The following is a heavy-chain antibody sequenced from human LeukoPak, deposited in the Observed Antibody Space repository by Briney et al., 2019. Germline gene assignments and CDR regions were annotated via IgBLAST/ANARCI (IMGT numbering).Heavy chain of an antibody. CDR2: IGNGGNYI. CDR1: GFSFSNHG. D-gene: IGHD2-2*01. CDR3: AREGTYCSSSVCHFDS. J-gene: IGHJ4*02. Sequence: GGSLRLSCAASGFSFSNHGLSWVRQAPGKGLEWVSSIGNGGNYIDYANSVKGRFSISRDNAKNSLYLQMNNLKVEDTAVYYCAREGTYCSSSVCHFDSWGQGTLVTVSS. V-gene: IGHV3-21*06.